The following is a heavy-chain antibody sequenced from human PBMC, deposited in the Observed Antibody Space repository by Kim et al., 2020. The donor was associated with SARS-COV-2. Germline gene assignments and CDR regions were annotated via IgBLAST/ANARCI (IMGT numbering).Heavy chain of an antibody. Sequence: SETLSLTCTVSGGSISTYYWSWIRQPPGKGLEWIGYIFYSGSTNYNPSLKSRVTISVDTSKNQFSLKLSSVTAADTAVYYCASGHSGTYYWFDPWGQGTLVTVSS. V-gene: IGHV4-59*13. CDR2: IFYSGST. J-gene: IGHJ5*02. CDR1: GGSISTYY. CDR3: ASGHSGTYYWFDP. D-gene: IGHD1-26*01.